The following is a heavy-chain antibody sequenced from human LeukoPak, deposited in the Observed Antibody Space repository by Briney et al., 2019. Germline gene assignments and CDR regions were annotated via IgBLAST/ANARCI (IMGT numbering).Heavy chain of an antibody. CDR3: ARDPSVVVVAATPGGEDY. CDR2: FDPEDGET. D-gene: IGHD2-15*01. Sequence: ASVKVSCKVSGYTLTELSMHWVRQAPGKGLEWMGGFDPEDGETIYAQKFQGRVTMTTDTSTSTAYMELRSLRSDDTAVYYCARDPSVVVVAATPGGEDYWGQGTLVTVSS. V-gene: IGHV1-24*01. CDR1: GYTLTELS. J-gene: IGHJ4*02.